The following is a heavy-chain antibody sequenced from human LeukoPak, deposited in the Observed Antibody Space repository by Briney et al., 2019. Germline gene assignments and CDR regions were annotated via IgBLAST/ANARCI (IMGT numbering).Heavy chain of an antibody. CDR1: GGSFSGYY. V-gene: IGHV4-34*01. Sequence: PSETLSLTCAVYGGSFSGYYWSWIRQPPGKGLEWIGEINHSGSTNYNPSLKSRVTISVDTSKNQFSLKLSSVTAADTAVYYCARGPQIVVVPAAISYYFDYWGQGTLVTVPS. D-gene: IGHD2-2*02. J-gene: IGHJ4*02. CDR2: INHSGST. CDR3: ARGPQIVVVPAAISYYFDY.